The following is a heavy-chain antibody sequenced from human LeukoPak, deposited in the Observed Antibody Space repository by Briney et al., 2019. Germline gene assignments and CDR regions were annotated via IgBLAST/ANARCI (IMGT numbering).Heavy chain of an antibody. CDR3: ASHSSLYYFDY. D-gene: IGHD6-6*01. J-gene: IGHJ4*02. CDR2: INHSGST. Sequence: SETLSLTCAVYGGSFSGYYWSWIRQPPGKGPEWIGEINHSGSTNYNPSLKSRVTISVDTSKNQFSLKLSSVTAADTAVYYCASHSSLYYFDYWGQGTLVTVSS. CDR1: GGSFSGYY. V-gene: IGHV4-34*01.